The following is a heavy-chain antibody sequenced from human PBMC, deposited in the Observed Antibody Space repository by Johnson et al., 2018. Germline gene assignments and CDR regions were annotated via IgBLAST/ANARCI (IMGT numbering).Heavy chain of an antibody. D-gene: IGHD3-22*01. J-gene: IGHJ6*03. CDR3: AKERGDYGGYDSSGHYMDV. CDR2: LNPNNGNT. Sequence: QVQLVQSGAEVKKPGASVRVSCKASGYTFTSYAINWVRQAPGQGLEWMGWLNPNNGNTGFAQQFEGRITMTRSTSISTAYMELGSLTSEDTAVYYCAKERGDYGGYDSSGHYMDVGGKGTTVNVSS. CDR1: GYTFTSYA. V-gene: IGHV1-8*01.